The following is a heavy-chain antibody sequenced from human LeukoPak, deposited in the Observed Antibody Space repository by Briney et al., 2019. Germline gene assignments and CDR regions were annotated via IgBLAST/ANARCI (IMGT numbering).Heavy chain of an antibody. J-gene: IGHJ3*02. CDR1: GGSISSYY. V-gene: IGHV4-4*07. D-gene: IGHD3-3*01. CDR3: ARGLSIFGVDAFDI. CDR2: IYTSVST. Sequence: SETLSLTCTVSGGSISSYYWSWIRQPAGKGLEWIGRIYTSVSTNYNPSLKSRVTMSVDTSKNQFSLKLSSVTAAETAVYYCARGLSIFGVDAFDIWGQGTMVTVSS.